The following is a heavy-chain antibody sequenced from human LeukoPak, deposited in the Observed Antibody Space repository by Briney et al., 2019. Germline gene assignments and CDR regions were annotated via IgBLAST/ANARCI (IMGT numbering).Heavy chain of an antibody. V-gene: IGHV4-31*03. J-gene: IGHJ4*02. Sequence: SQTLSLTCTVSGGSISSGGYYWSWIRQHPGKGLEWIGYIYYSGSTYYNPSLKSRVTISVDTSKNQFSLKLSSVTAADTAVYYCAGGGYYDSSGTALSWWGQGTLVTVSS. D-gene: IGHD3-22*01. CDR1: GGSISSGGYY. CDR3: AGGGYYDSSGTALSW. CDR2: IYYSGST.